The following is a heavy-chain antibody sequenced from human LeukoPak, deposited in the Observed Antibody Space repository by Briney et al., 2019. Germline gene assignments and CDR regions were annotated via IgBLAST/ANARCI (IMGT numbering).Heavy chain of an antibody. Sequence: PSETLSLTCTVSGGSISSYYWSWIRQPPGKGLEWIGYIYYSGSTNYNPSLKSRVTISVDTSKNQFSLKLSSVTAADTAVYYCAIYPRVLWFGAIDYWGQGTLVTVSS. CDR3: AIYPRVLWFGAIDY. J-gene: IGHJ4*02. D-gene: IGHD3-10*01. V-gene: IGHV4-59*01. CDR1: GGSISSYY. CDR2: IYYSGST.